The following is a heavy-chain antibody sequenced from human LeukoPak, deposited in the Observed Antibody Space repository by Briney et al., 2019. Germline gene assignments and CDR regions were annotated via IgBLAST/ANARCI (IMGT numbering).Heavy chain of an antibody. CDR2: ISGSGGST. Sequence: GGSLRLSCAASGFTFSSYAMSWVRQAPGKGLEWVSAISGSGGSTYYADSVKGRFTISRDNSKNTLYLQMNSLRAEDTAVYYCARGISTYYYGSGSYYKNYWGQGTLVTVSS. CDR3: ARGISTYYYGSGSYYKNY. CDR1: GFTFSSYA. J-gene: IGHJ4*02. V-gene: IGHV3-23*01. D-gene: IGHD3-10*01.